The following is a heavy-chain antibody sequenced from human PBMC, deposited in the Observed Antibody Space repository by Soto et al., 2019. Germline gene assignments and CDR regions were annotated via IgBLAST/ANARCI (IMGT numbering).Heavy chain of an antibody. J-gene: IGHJ5*02. D-gene: IGHD2-15*01. CDR1: GFTFSSYA. CDR2: ISGSGGST. V-gene: IGHV3-23*01. Sequence: ESGGGLVQPGGSLRLSCAASGFTFSSYAMSWVRQAPGKGLEWVSAISGSGGSTYYADSVKGRFTISRDNSKNTLYLQMNSLRAEDTAVYYCAKDRRSVVVVAASGYWFDPWGQGTLVTVSS. CDR3: AKDRRSVVVVAASGYWFDP.